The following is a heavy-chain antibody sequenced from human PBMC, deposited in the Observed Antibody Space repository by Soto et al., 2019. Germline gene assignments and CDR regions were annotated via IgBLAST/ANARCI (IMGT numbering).Heavy chain of an antibody. Sequence: SETLSLTCTVSGGSISSGDYYWSWIRQPPGKGLEWIGYIYYSGSTYYNPSLKSRVTISVDTSKNQFSLKLSSVTAADTAVYYCAREQRRGRMVGGMDVWGQGTTVTVSS. CDR1: GGSISSGDYY. CDR3: AREQRRGRMVGGMDV. CDR2: IYYSGST. J-gene: IGHJ6*02. D-gene: IGHD1-26*01. V-gene: IGHV4-30-4*01.